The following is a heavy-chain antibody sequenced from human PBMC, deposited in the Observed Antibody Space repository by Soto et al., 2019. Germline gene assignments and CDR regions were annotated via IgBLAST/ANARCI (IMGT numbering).Heavy chain of an antibody. J-gene: IGHJ3*02. D-gene: IGHD2-8*01. CDR3: TRHLRARGIVHDVFDI. Sequence: QVRLVESGGGLVKPGGSVRLSCAASGFSFSDYYMTWIRQAPGKGLEWVSRISNSGEDTNYADSVQGRFTISRDNGENSLYLQMTSLRADDTAVYYCTRHLRARGIVHDVFDIWGQGTMVTVSS. CDR2: ISNSGEDT. CDR1: GFSFSDYY. V-gene: IGHV3-11*06.